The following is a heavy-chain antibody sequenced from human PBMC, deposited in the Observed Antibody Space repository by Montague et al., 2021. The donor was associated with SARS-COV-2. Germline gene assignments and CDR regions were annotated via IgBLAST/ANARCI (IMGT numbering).Heavy chain of an antibody. CDR3: ATQEDPSGWIPGAFDF. Sequence: SETLSLTCAVYGGSFSSYYYYWVCLRPRPGQGLVWVVSHYESANSYPSLSLQIRIFIAVYTSKNPLSLTSTSATAADMAVYSCATQEDPSGWIPGAFDFWGQGTMVSVSS. D-gene: IGHD6-19*01. CDR1: GGSFSSYY. CDR2: VSHYESA. J-gene: IGHJ4*02. V-gene: IGHV4-34*01.